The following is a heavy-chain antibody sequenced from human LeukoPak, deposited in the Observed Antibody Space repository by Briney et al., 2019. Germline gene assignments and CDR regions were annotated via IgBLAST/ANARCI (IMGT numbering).Heavy chain of an antibody. CDR3: ARVFPSWSGYYLDY. CDR1: GGSISSYY. D-gene: IGHD3-3*01. CDR2: IYYSGST. J-gene: IGHJ4*02. Sequence: SETLSLTCTVPGGSISSYYWSWIRQPPGKGLDWIGYIYYSGSTNYNPSLKSRVTISVDTSKNQFSLKLSSVTAADTAVYYCARVFPSWSGYYLDYWGQGTLVTVSS. V-gene: IGHV4-59*01.